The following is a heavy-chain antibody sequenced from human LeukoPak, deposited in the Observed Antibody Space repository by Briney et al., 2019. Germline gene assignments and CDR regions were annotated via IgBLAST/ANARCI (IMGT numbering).Heavy chain of an antibody. D-gene: IGHD3-10*01. V-gene: IGHV3-23*01. CDR2: ISASGGST. CDR1: GFTVSSNY. CDR3: AKSGSGRFY. J-gene: IGHJ4*02. Sequence: GGSLRLSCAASGFTVSSNYMSWVRQAPGKGLEWVSSISASGGSTYYADSVKGRFTISRDNSKNTLYLQMNTLRAEDTAVYYCAKSGSGRFYWGQGTLVTVSS.